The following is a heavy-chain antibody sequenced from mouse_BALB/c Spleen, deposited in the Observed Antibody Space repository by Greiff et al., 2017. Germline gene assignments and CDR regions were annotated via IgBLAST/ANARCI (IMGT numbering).Heavy chain of an antibody. Sequence: VQLKQSGAELVKPGASVKLSCTASGFNIKDTYMHWVKQRPEQGLEWIGRIDPANGNTKYDPKFQGKATITADTSSNTAYLQLSSLTSEDTAVYYCARQLGLRAMDYWGQGTSVTVSS. D-gene: IGHD3-1*01. J-gene: IGHJ4*01. CDR3: ARQLGLRAMDY. CDR1: GFNIKDTY. V-gene: IGHV14-3*02. CDR2: IDPANGNT.